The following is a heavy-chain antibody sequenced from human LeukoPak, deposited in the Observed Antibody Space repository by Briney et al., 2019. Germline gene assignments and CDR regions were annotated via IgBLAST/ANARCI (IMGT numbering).Heavy chain of an antibody. J-gene: IGHJ5*02. Sequence: ASVKVSCKASGYTFTGYYMHWVRQAPGQGLEWMGWINPNSGGTNYARKFQGRVTMTRDTSISTAYMELSRLRSDDTAVYYCARSTYSSSWYWFDPWGQGTLVTVSS. CDR1: GYTFTGYY. V-gene: IGHV1-2*02. CDR3: ARSTYSSSWYWFDP. D-gene: IGHD6-13*01. CDR2: INPNSGGT.